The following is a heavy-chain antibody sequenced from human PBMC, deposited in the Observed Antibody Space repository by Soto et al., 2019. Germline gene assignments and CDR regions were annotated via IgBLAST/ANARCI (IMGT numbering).Heavy chain of an antibody. D-gene: IGHD2-2*01. CDR2: INPNSGGT. CDR1: GYTFTGYY. Sequence: GASVKVSCKASGYTFTGYYMHWVRQAPGQGLEWMGWINPNSGGTNYAQKFQGWVTMTRDTSISTAYMELSRLRSDDTAVYYCARECSSTSCYGFDYWGQGTLVTVS. V-gene: IGHV1-2*04. J-gene: IGHJ4*02. CDR3: ARECSSTSCYGFDY.